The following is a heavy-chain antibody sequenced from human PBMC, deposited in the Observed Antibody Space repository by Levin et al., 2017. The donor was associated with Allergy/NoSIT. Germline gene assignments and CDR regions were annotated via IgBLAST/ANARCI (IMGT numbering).Heavy chain of an antibody. CDR1: GSTFSDYY. CDR2: ISSSGSTI. J-gene: IGHJ3*02. V-gene: IGHV3-11*01. CDR3: ASGGFWSADAFDI. Sequence: GESLKISCAASGSTFSDYYMSWIRQAPGKGLEWVSYISSSGSTIYYADSVKGRFTISRDNAKNSLYLQMNSLRAEDTAVYYCASGGFWSADAFDIWGQGTMVTVSS. D-gene: IGHD3-3*01.